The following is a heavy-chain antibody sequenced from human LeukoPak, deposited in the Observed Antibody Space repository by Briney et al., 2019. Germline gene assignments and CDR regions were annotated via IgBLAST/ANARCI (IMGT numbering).Heavy chain of an antibody. CDR1: GFTFGDYA. D-gene: IGHD5-12*01. V-gene: IGHV3-49*03. J-gene: IGHJ4*02. CDR2: IGSKAYGGTT. CDR3: TRELTWIRTFDY. Sequence: GGSLRLSCTASGFTFGDYAMSWFRQAPGKGLEWVSFIGSKAYGGTTEYAASVKGRFTISRDDSKSIAYLQMNSLKTEDTAMYYCTRELTWIRTFDYWGQGTLVTVSS.